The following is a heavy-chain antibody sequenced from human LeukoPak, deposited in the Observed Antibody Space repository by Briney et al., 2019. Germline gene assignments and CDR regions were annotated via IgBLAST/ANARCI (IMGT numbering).Heavy chain of an antibody. CDR2: INHSGST. J-gene: IGHJ1*01. CDR3: ATVPLFGYFQH. CDR1: GGSFSGYY. D-gene: IGHD3-16*01. Sequence: SETLSLTCAVYGGSFSGYYWSWIRQPPGKGLEWIGEINHSGSTNYNPSLKSRVTISVDTSKNQFSLKLSSVIAADTAVYYCATVPLFGYFQHWGQGTLVTVSS. V-gene: IGHV4-34*01.